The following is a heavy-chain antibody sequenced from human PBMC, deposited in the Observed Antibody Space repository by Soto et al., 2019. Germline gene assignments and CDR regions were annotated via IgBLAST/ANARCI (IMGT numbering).Heavy chain of an antibody. CDR2: IYYSGAT. D-gene: IGHD2-21*02. Sequence: PSETLSLTCTVIGGSIISGDYYWSWIRQPPGKGLEWIGYIYYSGATSYNPSLKSRVTISIDTSKNQFSLKLSSVTAADTAFYYCASVGALLFGGNSDYYSTMDVWGQGTTVTVSS. CDR3: ASVGALLFGGNSDYYSTMDV. CDR1: GGSIISGDYY. J-gene: IGHJ6*02. V-gene: IGHV4-30-4*08.